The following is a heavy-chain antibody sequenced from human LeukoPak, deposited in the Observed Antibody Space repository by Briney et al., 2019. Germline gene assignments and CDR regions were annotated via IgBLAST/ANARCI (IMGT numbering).Heavy chain of an antibody. D-gene: IGHD6-25*01. Sequence: PSQTLSLTCTVSGGSISSGGYDWSWIRQPPGKGLEWIGYIYHSGSTNYNPSLKSRVTMSVDTSKYQFSLKLSSVTAADTAVYYCARESMIAAVYYFDYWGQGTLVTVSS. J-gene: IGHJ4*02. V-gene: IGHV4-30-2*01. CDR1: GGSISSGGYD. CDR2: IYHSGST. CDR3: ARESMIAAVYYFDY.